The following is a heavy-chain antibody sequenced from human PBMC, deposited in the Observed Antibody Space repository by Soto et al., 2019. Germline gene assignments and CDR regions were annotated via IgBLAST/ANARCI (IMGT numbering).Heavy chain of an antibody. CDR1: GFTFSSYW. V-gene: IGHV3-74*01. J-gene: IGHJ3*02. CDR3: AKVALDRNAFDI. Sequence: GGSLRLSCAASGFTFSSYWMHWVRQAPGKGLVWVSPISSGGGTTTFADSVKGRFTISRDNSKNTLYLQMNSLRAEDTAVYYCAKVALDRNAFDIWGQGTMVTVSS. CDR2: ISSGGGTT.